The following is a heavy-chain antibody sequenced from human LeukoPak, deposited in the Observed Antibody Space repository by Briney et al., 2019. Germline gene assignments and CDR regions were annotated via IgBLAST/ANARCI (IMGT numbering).Heavy chain of an antibody. Sequence: GGSLRLSCAASGVTFSNYAISCVRQAPGKGLEWVSAITGSGGSTYYADSLKGRVTISRDNSKNTLYLQMNRLRAEDTAVYYCATKLGTGYDYVYWGQGTLVTVSS. CDR2: ITGSGGST. CDR1: GVTFSNYA. D-gene: IGHD5-12*01. V-gene: IGHV3-23*01. CDR3: ATKLGTGYDYVY. J-gene: IGHJ4*02.